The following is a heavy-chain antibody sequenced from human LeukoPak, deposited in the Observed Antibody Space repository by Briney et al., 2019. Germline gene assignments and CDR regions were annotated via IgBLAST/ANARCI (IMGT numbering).Heavy chain of an antibody. CDR2: ISYDGSKK. Sequence: PGGSLRLACAASGFTFRSYAMHWVRQAPGKGLEWVAVISYDGSKKYYADSVKGRFTISRDNSKNTLYMQMNSLRVEGTAVYYCASELERLLKYWGQGTLVTVSS. V-gene: IGHV3-30-3*01. CDR3: ASELERLLKY. D-gene: IGHD1-1*01. CDR1: GFTFRSYA. J-gene: IGHJ4*02.